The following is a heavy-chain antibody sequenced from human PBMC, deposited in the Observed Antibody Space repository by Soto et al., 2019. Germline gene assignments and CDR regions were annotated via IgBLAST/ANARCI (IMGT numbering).Heavy chain of an antibody. CDR1: GFTFSNSG. V-gene: IGHV3-48*02. J-gene: IGHJ4*02. CDR3: ARDRGGAGATDY. Sequence: EVQLVESGGGLVQPGGSPRLSCAASGFTFSNSGMNWVRQAPGKGLEWVSYISSSTSTIRYADSVKGRFTISRDNAKNSLFLQMNSLRDEDTAVYYCARDRGGAGATDYWGQGTLVTVSS. CDR2: ISSSTSTI. D-gene: IGHD1-26*01.